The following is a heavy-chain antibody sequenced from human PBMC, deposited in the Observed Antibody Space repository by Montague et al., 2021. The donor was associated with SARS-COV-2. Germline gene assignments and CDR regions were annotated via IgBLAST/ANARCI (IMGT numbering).Heavy chain of an antibody. D-gene: IGHD3-10*01. V-gene: IGHV4-39*01. CDR3: ARDSVSGNYFVC. J-gene: IGHJ4*02. Sequence: IYYSGSTYYNPSLKSRVTISVDTSKNQFSLKLSSVTAADTAVYYFARDSVSGNYFVCWGQGTLVTVSS. CDR2: IYYSGST.